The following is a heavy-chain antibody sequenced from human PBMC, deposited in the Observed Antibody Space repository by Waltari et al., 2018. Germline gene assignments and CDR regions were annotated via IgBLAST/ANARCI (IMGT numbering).Heavy chain of an antibody. CDR1: GFTFSSYA. CDR2: IYSGGST. D-gene: IGHD1-1*01. Sequence: EVQLLESGGGLVQPGGSLRLSCAASGFTFSSYAMRWVRQAPGKGLGWVSVIYSGGSTFYADSVKGRFTISRDNSNNTLYLQMNSLRAEDTAVYYCAKDLDEGGYYWGQGTLVTVSS. V-gene: IGHV3-23*03. J-gene: IGHJ4*02. CDR3: AKDLDEGGYY.